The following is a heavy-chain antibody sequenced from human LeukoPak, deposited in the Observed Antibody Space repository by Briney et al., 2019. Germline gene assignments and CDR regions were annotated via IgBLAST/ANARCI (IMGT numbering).Heavy chain of an antibody. CDR1: GASISGSGYY. V-gene: IGHV4-39*07. J-gene: IGHJ4*02. CDR3: ARARRADY. CDR2: IYYSGST. Sequence: SETLSLTCAVSGASISGSGYYWGWIRQPPWKGLEWIGNIYYSGSTYYNASLQSRVTISIDTSKNQFSLKLSSVTAADTAVYYCARARRADYWGQGTLVTVSS.